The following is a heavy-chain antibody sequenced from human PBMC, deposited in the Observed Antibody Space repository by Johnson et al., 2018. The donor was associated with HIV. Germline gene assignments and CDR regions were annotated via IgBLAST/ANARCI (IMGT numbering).Heavy chain of an antibody. V-gene: IGHV3-20*04. Sequence: VQLVESGGGVVQPGRSLRLSCVASGFTFSSYGMHWVRQTPGKGLEWVSGINWNGGSTGYADSVKGRFTISRDNAKNSLYLQMNSLRAEDTALYYCARVGGINDYGDPGDAFDIWGQGAMVTVSS. CDR1: GFTFSSYG. J-gene: IGHJ3*02. CDR3: ARVGGINDYGDPGDAFDI. D-gene: IGHD4-17*01. CDR2: INWNGGST.